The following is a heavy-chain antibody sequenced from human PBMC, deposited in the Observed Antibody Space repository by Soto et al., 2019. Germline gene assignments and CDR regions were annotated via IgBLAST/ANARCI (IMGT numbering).Heavy chain of an antibody. CDR1: GFTFSSYA. Sequence: EVQLLESGGGLVQPGGSLRLSCAASGFTFSSYAMSWVRQAPGKGLEWVSAISGSGGSTYYADSVKGRFTISRDNSKNTLYLQMNSLRAEDTAVYYCAKDPTGIAAARIYFDYWGQGTLVTVSS. CDR3: AKDPTGIAAARIYFDY. CDR2: ISGSGGST. J-gene: IGHJ4*02. D-gene: IGHD6-13*01. V-gene: IGHV3-23*01.